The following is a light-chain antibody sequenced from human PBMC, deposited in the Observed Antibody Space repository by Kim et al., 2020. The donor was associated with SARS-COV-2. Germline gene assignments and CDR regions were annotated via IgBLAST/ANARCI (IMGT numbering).Light chain of an antibody. J-gene: IGLJ3*02. V-gene: IGLV2-14*03. CDR3: TSYTSSRTGV. CDR2: DVT. CDR1: SSDVGGYNS. Sequence: QSALTQPASVSGSPGQTITISCTGTSSDVGGYNSVSWYQQYPGRVPTLMIYDVTKQPAGVSHRFSGSKSGNTASLTISELQTGDEAHYYCTSYTSSRTGVFGGGAQLAVL.